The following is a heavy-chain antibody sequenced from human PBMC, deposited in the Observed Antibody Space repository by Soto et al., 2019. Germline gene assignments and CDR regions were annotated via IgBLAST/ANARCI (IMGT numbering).Heavy chain of an antibody. CDR1: GGSFSGYY. CDR2: INHSGST. V-gene: IGHV4-34*01. D-gene: IGHD3-10*01. Sequence: SETLSLTCAVYGGSFSGYYWSWIREPPGQGLEWIGEINHSGSTNYNPSLKSRVTISVDTSKNQFSLKLSSVTAADTAVYYCARGGAYYGSGSYYSGRNYYYYYGMDVWGQGTTVTVSS. CDR3: ARGGAYYGSGSYYSGRNYYYYYGMDV. J-gene: IGHJ6*02.